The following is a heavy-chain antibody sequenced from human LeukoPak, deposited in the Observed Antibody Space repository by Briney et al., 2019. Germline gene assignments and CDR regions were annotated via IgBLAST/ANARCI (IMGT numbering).Heavy chain of an antibody. V-gene: IGHV1-2*02. CDR2: INPNSGGT. CDR1: GSTFTGYY. Sequence: GASVKVSCKASGSTFTGYYMHWVRQAPGQGPEWMGWINPNSGGTNYAQKFQGRVTMTRDTSISTAYMELSRLRSDDTAIYYCARELVATMQTLDYWGQGTLVTVSS. D-gene: IGHD5-24*01. CDR3: ARELVATMQTLDY. J-gene: IGHJ4*02.